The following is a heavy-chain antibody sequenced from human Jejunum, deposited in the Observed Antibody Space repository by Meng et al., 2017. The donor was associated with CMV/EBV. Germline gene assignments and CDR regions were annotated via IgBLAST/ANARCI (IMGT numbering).Heavy chain of an antibody. CDR1: GFTFSSYW. Sequence: GFTFSSYWMNWVRQVPGKGLDWVANIKQDGSERYYVESVKGRFTISRDNAKNSLYLQMNSLRAEDTAVYYCASVPAGGGYYYGMDVWGQGTTVTVSS. CDR2: IKQDGSER. J-gene: IGHJ6*02. CDR3: ASVPAGGGYYYGMDV. D-gene: IGHD2-2*01. V-gene: IGHV3-7*01.